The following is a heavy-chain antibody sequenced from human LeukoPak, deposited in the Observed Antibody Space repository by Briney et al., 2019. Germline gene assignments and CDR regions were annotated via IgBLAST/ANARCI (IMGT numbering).Heavy chain of an antibody. J-gene: IGHJ4*02. Sequence: SDTLSLTCIVSGGSLSCYYCTWVRQPPGRGLEWIGCIDYSGSNNFNTSLKSRVTLSVDSSNNQFSLNLTSVTAADTAVYYCARDGRLGGIDFWGQGALVTVSS. V-gene: IGHV4-59*01. CDR1: GGSLSCYY. CDR2: IDYSGSN. CDR3: ARDGRLGGIDF. D-gene: IGHD1-26*01.